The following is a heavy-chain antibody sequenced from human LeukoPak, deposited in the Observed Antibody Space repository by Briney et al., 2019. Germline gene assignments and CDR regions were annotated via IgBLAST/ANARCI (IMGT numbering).Heavy chain of an antibody. D-gene: IGHD3-22*01. CDR3: ARESSGYPDY. J-gene: IGHJ4*02. Sequence: GRALRLSCAASGFTFSSYAMHWVRQGPGKGLEWVSVISYDGSKIYYPDSVKGRFTISRDNSKNTLYLQMNSLRAEDTAVYYCARESSGYPDYWGQGTLVTVSS. V-gene: IGHV3-30*03. CDR1: GFTFSSYA. CDR2: ISYDGSKI.